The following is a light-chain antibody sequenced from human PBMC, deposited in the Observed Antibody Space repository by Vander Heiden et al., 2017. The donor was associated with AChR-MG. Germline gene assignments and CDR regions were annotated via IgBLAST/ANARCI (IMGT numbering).Light chain of an antibody. CDR1: SSNIGTNS. CDR2: RSD. J-gene: IGLJ3*02. Sequence: QSVLTQPPSVSGAPGQRVTISCSGSSSNIGTNSVNWYQQLPGQDPKGRSSRSDQRPSGVRDRFASSTSGTSAYLALSGLQSEDEADDDCAAWDVSLNGWVFGGGTKLTV. CDR3: AAWDVSLNGWV. V-gene: IGLV1-44*01.